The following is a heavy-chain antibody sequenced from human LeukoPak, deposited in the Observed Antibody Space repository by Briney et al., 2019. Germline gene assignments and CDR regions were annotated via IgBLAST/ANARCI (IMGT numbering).Heavy chain of an antibody. CDR2: ISYDGSNK. J-gene: IGHJ6*02. D-gene: IGHD1-14*01. Sequence: GGSLRLSCAASGFTFSSYAMHWVRQAPGKGLEWVAVISYDGSNKYYADSVKGRFTISRDNSKNTLYLQMNSLRAEDTAVYYCALESSINGMDVWGQGTTVTVSS. V-gene: IGHV3-30-3*01. CDR3: ALESSINGMDV. CDR1: GFTFSSYA.